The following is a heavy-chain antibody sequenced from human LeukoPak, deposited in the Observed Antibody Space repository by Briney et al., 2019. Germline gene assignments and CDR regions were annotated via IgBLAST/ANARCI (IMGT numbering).Heavy chain of an antibody. V-gene: IGHV3-23*01. J-gene: IGHJ4*02. CDR1: GFTSIAYA. D-gene: IGHD6-13*01. CDR2: ISGGGVTT. Sequence: PGGSLRLSCVGSGFTSIAYALTWARQAPGKGLEWVSGISGGGVTTYYADSVKGRFTISRDNSKNTLYLQMNSLRAEDTAVYYCAKDPLGSPTHFDYWGQGTLVTVSS. CDR3: AKDPLGSPTHFDY.